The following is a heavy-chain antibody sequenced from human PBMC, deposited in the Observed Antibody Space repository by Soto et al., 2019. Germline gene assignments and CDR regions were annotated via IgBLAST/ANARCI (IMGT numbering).Heavy chain of an antibody. Sequence: QVQLVQSGAEVKKPGASVKVSCKASGYTFTSYAMHWVRQAPGQRLEWMGWINAGNGNTKYSQKFQGRVTITRDTSASTAYMELSSLRSEDTAVYYCATGVITRGSSLSRYYYYGMDVWGQGTTVTVSS. J-gene: IGHJ6*02. CDR2: INAGNGNT. D-gene: IGHD6-6*01. CDR3: ATGVITRGSSLSRYYYYGMDV. CDR1: GYTFTSYA. V-gene: IGHV1-3*01.